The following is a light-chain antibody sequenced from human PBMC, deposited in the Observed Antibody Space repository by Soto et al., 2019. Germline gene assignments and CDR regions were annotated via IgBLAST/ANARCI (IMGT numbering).Light chain of an antibody. Sequence: QSALTQPASVSGSPGQSITISCTGTSSDVGGYNYVSWYQQHPGKAPKLMIYDVSNRPSGVSNRFSGSKSGNTASLTISGLQAEDDADYYCSSYSRSSRDVFGTGTKLTVL. CDR2: DVS. CDR1: SSDVGGYNY. CDR3: SSYSRSSRDV. V-gene: IGLV2-14*01. J-gene: IGLJ1*01.